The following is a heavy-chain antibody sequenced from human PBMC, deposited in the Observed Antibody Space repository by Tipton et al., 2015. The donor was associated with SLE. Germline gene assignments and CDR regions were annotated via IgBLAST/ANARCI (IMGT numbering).Heavy chain of an antibody. CDR3: ARGRDVNDYGDYDWFDP. D-gene: IGHD4-17*01. V-gene: IGHV4-39*07. Sequence: TLSLTCTVSGGSISSSSYYWSWIRQPPGKGLEWIGEINHSGSTNYNPSLKSRVTISVDTSKNQFSLKLSSVTAADTAVYYCARGRDVNDYGDYDWFDPWGQGTLVTVSS. CDR1: GGSISSSSYY. CDR2: INHSGST. J-gene: IGHJ5*02.